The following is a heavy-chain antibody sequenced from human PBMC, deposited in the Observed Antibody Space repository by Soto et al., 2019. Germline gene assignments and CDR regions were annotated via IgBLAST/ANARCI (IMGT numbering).Heavy chain of an antibody. CDR3: ARDQSAIGSGRYYPYYYGMDV. CDR2: ISYDGSNK. D-gene: IGHD1-26*01. V-gene: IGHV3-30-3*01. CDR1: GFTFSSYA. J-gene: IGHJ6*02. Sequence: PGGSLRLSCAASGFTFSSYAMHWVRQAPGKGLEWVAVISYDGSNKYYADSVKGRFTISRDNSKNTLYLQMNSLRAEDTAVYYCARDQSAIGSGRYYPYYYGMDVWGQGTTVTVSS.